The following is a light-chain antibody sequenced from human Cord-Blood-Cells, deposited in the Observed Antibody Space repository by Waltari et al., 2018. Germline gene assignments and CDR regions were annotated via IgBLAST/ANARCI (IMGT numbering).Light chain of an antibody. CDR3: QQSYSTPPLFT. CDR2: AAS. CDR1: QSTSSY. Sequence: DIQMTHSPSSMSASVGDRVNITCRASQSTSSYLNWYQQKPGKAPKLLIYAASSLQSGVPSRFSGSGSGTDFTLTISSLQPEDFATYYCQQSYSTPPLFTFGPGTKVDIK. J-gene: IGKJ3*01. V-gene: IGKV1-39*01.